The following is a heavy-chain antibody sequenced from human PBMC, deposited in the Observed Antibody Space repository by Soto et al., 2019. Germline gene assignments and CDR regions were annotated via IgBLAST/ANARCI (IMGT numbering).Heavy chain of an antibody. V-gene: IGHV1-69*01. J-gene: IGHJ4*02. Sequence: QVQLVQSGAEVKKPGSSVKISCKASGGTFSSYAISWVRQAPGQGLEWMGGIIPIFGTANYAQKFQGRVTITADESTSTAYMELSSLRSEDTAVYYCARDSYYYDSSGYQPFDYWGQGTLVTVSS. CDR3: ARDSYYYDSSGYQPFDY. CDR1: GGTFSSYA. D-gene: IGHD3-22*01. CDR2: IIPIFGTA.